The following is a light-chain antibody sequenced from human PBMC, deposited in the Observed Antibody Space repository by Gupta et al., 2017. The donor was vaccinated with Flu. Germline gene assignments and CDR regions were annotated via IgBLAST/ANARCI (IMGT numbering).Light chain of an antibody. CDR3: QQYGSSLYT. CDR2: GAS. Sequence: ERSTLSCRASQSVSSSYLVCYQQKPGQAPRLLIYGASSRATGVPDRFSGSGSGTDFTLTISRLEPEDFAVYYCQQYGSSLYTFGQGTKLEIK. CDR1: QSVSSSY. V-gene: IGKV3-20*01. J-gene: IGKJ2*01.